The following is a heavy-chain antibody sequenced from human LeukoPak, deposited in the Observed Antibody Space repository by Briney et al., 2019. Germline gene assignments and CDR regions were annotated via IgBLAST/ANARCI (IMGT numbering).Heavy chain of an antibody. V-gene: IGHV3-30*01. D-gene: IGHD2-2*01. CDR2: ISYDGSNK. CDR3: AREYCSSTSRYGVDY. J-gene: IGHJ4*02. Sequence: GRSLRLSCAASGFTFSSYAMHWVRQAPGKGLEWVAVISYDGSNKYYADSVKGRFTISRDNSKNTLYLQMNSLRAEDTAVYYCAREYCSSTSRYGVDYWGQGTLVTVSS. CDR1: GFTFSSYA.